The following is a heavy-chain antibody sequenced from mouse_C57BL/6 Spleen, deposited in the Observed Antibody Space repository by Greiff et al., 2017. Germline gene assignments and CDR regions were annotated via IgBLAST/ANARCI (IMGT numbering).Heavy chain of an antibody. CDR3: ARIYDYDDGFAY. CDR2: IYPGSGST. D-gene: IGHD2-4*01. V-gene: IGHV1-55*01. J-gene: IGHJ3*01. Sequence: QVQLQQPGAELVKPGASVKMSCKASGYTFTSYWITWVKQRPGQGLAWIGDIYPGSGSTNYNEKFKSKATLTVDTSSSTAYMQLSSLTSEDSAVYYCARIYDYDDGFAYWGQGTLVTVSA. CDR1: GYTFTSYW.